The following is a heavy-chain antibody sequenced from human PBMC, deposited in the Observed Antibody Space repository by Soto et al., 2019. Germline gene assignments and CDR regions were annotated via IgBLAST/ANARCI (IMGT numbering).Heavy chain of an antibody. V-gene: IGHV1-2*04. CDR3: ARDIPVVPAAIRPFYYYGMDV. D-gene: IGHD2-2*01. Sequence: ASVKVSCKASGYTFTSYGISWVRQAPGQGLEWLGRINPKSGGTSTAQKFQGWVTMTTDTSISTASMELTRLTSDDAAVYYCARDIPVVPAAIRPFYYYGMDVWGQGTTVTVSS. J-gene: IGHJ6*02. CDR2: INPKSGGT. CDR1: GYTFTSYG.